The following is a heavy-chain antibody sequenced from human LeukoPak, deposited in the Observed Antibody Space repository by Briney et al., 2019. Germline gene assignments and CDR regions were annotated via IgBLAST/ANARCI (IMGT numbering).Heavy chain of an antibody. CDR1: GYTFTSYD. Sequence: ASVKVSCKASGYTFTSYDINWVRQATGQGLEWMGWMNPNSGNTGYAQKFQGRVTITRNTSISTAYMELSSLRSEDTAVYYCARAADPNYYYYYYMDVWGKGTTVTVSS. V-gene: IGHV1-8*03. D-gene: IGHD6-13*01. CDR3: ARAADPNYYYYYYMDV. J-gene: IGHJ6*03. CDR2: MNPNSGNT.